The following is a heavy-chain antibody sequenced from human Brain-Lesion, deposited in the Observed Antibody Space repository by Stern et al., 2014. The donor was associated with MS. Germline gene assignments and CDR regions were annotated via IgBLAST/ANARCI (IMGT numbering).Heavy chain of an antibody. D-gene: IGHD3-3*01. Sequence: QMQLVESGAEVKKPGASVKVSCTTSGYIFTAYYIHGARQAPGPGLEWMAWINPNTGGTKYAQKFQDRVTMSRDTSISTAYVELSSLTSDDTAVYYCARDQRGITIFGVVTDYYYLGMDVWGQGTTVTVSS. V-gene: IGHV1-2*02. J-gene: IGHJ6*02. CDR2: INPNTGGT. CDR3: ARDQRGITIFGVVTDYYYLGMDV. CDR1: GYIFTAYY.